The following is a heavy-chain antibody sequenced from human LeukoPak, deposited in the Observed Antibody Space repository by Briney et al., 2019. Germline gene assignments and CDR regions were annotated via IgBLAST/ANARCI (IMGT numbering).Heavy chain of an antibody. D-gene: IGHD3-3*01. CDR3: ARDKASYDFWSGYYDGYYYYYMDV. V-gene: IGHV1-18*01. Sequence: ASVKVSCKASGYTFTSYGISWVRQAPGQGLEWMAWISAYNGNTNYAQKLQGRVTMTTDTSTSTAYMELRSLRSDDTAVYYCARDKASYDFWSGYYDGYYYYYMDVWGKGTTVTVSS. CDR2: ISAYNGNT. J-gene: IGHJ6*03. CDR1: GYTFTSYG.